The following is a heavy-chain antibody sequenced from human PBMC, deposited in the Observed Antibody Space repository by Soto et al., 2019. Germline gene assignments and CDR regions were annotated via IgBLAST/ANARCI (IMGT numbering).Heavy chain of an antibody. CDR3: ARGADIVVAGTSFDY. CDR1: GFTFSSYS. D-gene: IGHD6-19*01. CDR2: ISYDGSNK. V-gene: IGHV3-30-3*01. Sequence: QVQLVESGGGVVQPGRSLRLSCAASGFTFSSYSMHWVRQAPGKGLEWVAVISYDGSNKYYADSVKGRFTIYRDNSKNTLYLQMNSMRAEDTAVYYCARGADIVVAGTSFDYWGQGTLVTVSS. J-gene: IGHJ4*02.